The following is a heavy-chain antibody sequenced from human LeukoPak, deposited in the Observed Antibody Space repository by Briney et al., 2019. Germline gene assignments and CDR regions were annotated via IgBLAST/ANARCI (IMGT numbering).Heavy chain of an antibody. CDR2: INLSGGST. V-gene: IGHV1-46*01. D-gene: IGHD3-9*01. Sequence: ASVKVSCKASGYTFTSYHMHWVRQAPGQGLEWMGLINLSGGSTTYAQRFQGRVTLTRDTSTSTVYMELSSLRSEDTAVYYCARGWTGYDILTIFDYWGQGTLVTVSS. CDR3: ARGWTGYDILTIFDY. J-gene: IGHJ4*02. CDR1: GYTFTSYH.